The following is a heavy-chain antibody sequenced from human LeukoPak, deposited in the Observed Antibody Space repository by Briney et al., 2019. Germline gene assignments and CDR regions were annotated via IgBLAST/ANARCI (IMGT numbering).Heavy chain of an antibody. CDR2: ISSSSSYI. V-gene: IGHV3-21*01. Sequence: PGGSLRLYCAASGFTFSSYSMNWVRQAPGKGLEWVSSISSSSSYIYYADSVKGRFTISRDNAKNSLYLQMNSLRAEDTAVYYCAREGRSIAARDFDYWGQGTLVTVSS. CDR1: GFTFSSYS. D-gene: IGHD6-6*01. CDR3: AREGRSIAARDFDY. J-gene: IGHJ4*02.